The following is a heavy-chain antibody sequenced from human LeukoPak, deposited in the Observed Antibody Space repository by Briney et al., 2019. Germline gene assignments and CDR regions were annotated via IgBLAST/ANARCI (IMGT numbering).Heavy chain of an antibody. CDR2: ISYDGSNK. CDR3: ALNRGSGWYFRY. Sequence: PGGSLRLSCAASGFTFSGYAMHWVRQAPGKGLEWVATISYDGSNKDYADSLKGRCTISRDNSKNTLYLQMNSLRAEDTAVYYCALNRGSGWYFRYWGQGTLVTVSS. CDR1: GFTFSGYA. D-gene: IGHD6-19*01. V-gene: IGHV3-30*04. J-gene: IGHJ4*02.